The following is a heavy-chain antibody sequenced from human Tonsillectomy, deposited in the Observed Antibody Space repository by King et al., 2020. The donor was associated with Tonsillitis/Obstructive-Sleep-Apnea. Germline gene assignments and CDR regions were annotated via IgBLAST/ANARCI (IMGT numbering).Heavy chain of an antibody. CDR2: IWYDGSNK. CDR3: ARGVRDYDFWSGYYRGEDYYYYMDV. Sequence: VQLVESGGGVVHPGRSLRLSCAASGFTFSSYGMHWVRQAPGKGLEWVAVIWYDGSNKYYADSVKGRFTISRDNSKNTLYLQMNSLRAEDTAVYYCARGVRDYDFWSGYYRGEDYYYYMDVWGKGTTVTVSS. J-gene: IGHJ6*03. V-gene: IGHV3-33*01. CDR1: GFTFSSYG. D-gene: IGHD3-3*01.